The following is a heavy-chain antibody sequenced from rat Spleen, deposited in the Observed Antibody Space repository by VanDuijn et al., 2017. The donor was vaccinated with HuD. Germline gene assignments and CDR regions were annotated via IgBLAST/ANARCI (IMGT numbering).Heavy chain of an antibody. V-gene: IGHV2-70*01. CDR3: ARDGNNFDY. CDR2: IWNDGST. J-gene: IGHJ2*01. Sequence: QVQLRESGPGLVQPSETLSLTCTVSGFSLTRYGVNWVRQPPGKGLEWMGTIWNDGSTDYNSALKSRLSISRDTSKSQVFLKINSLQTEDTAIYLCARDGNNFDYWGQGVMVTVSS. CDR1: GFSLTRYG. D-gene: IGHD1-10*01.